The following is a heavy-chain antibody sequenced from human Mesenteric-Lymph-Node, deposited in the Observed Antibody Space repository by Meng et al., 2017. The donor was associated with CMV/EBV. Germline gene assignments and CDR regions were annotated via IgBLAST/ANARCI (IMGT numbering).Heavy chain of an antibody. Sequence: LSLTCAASGFTFSDYYMTWVRQAPGKGLEWVSYITSGVTTVYYADSVKGRFTISRDNAKKSLYLQMNSLRAEDTAVYYCARVRDGRYRSSDFWGQGTLVTVSS. D-gene: IGHD1-26*01. J-gene: IGHJ4*02. CDR1: GFTFSDYY. V-gene: IGHV3-11*01. CDR3: ARVRDGRYRSSDF. CDR2: ITSGVTTV.